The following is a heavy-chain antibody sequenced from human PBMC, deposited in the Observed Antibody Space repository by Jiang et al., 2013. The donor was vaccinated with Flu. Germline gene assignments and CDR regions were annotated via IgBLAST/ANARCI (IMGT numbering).Heavy chain of an antibody. Sequence: LLKPSETLSLTCGVSGYSISSGYYWAWVRQPPGKGLEWIGNSYHTGTTFYNPSLKSRLTISVDTSKNQFSLKLSSVTAADTAVYYCARVVGGDWYFELWAVAPWSLSPQ. J-gene: IGHJ2*01. D-gene: IGHD3-16*02. V-gene: IGHV4-38-2*01. CDR3: ARVVGGDWYFEL. CDR1: GYSISSGYY. CDR2: SYHTGTT.